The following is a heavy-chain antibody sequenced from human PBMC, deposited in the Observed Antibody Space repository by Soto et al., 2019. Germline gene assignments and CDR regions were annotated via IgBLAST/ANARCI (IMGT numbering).Heavy chain of an antibody. Sequence: QVQLVESGGGVVQPGRSLRLSCAASGFTFSSYGMHWVRQAPGKGLEWVAVISYDGSNKYYADSVKGRFTISRDNSKNPQYLQMNSLRAEDTAVYYCAKGPAPALYCSGGSCYSDYFDFLGQGTLVTVSS. D-gene: IGHD2-15*01. J-gene: IGHJ4*02. V-gene: IGHV3-30*18. CDR2: ISYDGSNK. CDR3: AKGPAPALYCSGGSCYSDYFDF. CDR1: GFTFSSYG.